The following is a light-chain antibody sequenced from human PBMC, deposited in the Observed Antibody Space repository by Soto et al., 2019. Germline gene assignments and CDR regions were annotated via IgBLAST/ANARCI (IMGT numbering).Light chain of an antibody. J-gene: IGKJ4*01. CDR2: VAS. CDR3: QQSSSTPQT. CDR1: QSVGTY. Sequence: DIQMTQSPSSLSASVGDRVIITCRASQSVGTYLSWYQQKEGKAPKLLINVASTLQSGVPSRFCSSGSGTDCTLAISSLQPEDFATYSCQQSSSTPQTFGGGTRVEIK. V-gene: IGKV1-39*01.